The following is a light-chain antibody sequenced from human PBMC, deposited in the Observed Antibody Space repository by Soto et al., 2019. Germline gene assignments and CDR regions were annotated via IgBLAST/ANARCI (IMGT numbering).Light chain of an antibody. J-gene: IGLJ1*01. CDR1: SSDVGRYNF. V-gene: IGLV2-14*03. Sequence: QSVLTQPASVSGSPGQSISISCTGTSSDVGRYNFVSWYQQRPGKAPKLIIYDVANRPSGISNRFSGSKSGNTASLTISGLQAEDAADYYCSSYTGSTSLVYVFGTGTKLTVL. CDR2: DVA. CDR3: SSYTGSTSLVYV.